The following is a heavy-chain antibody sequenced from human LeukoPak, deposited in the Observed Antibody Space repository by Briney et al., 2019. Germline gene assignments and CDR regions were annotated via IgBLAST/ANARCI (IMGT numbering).Heavy chain of an antibody. V-gene: IGHV3-72*01. CDR2: IRNKANSYTT. J-gene: IGHJ4*02. CDR3: ASFRAVAGMKYFDY. CDR1: GFTFSDHY. D-gene: IGHD6-19*01. Sequence: GGSLRLSCAASGFTFSDHYMDWVRQAPGKGLEWVGRIRNKANSYTTEYAASVKGRFAISRDDSKNSMHLQMNSLKTEDTAVYYCASFRAVAGMKYFDYWGQGTLVTVSS.